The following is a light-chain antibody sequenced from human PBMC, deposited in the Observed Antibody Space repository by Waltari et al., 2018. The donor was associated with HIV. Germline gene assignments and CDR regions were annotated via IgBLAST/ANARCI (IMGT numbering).Light chain of an antibody. CDR3: QSYDISLSASVV. J-gene: IGLJ2*01. Sequence: QSMLTQPPSVSGAPGQRVTISCTGSSSTIGAGYDVPCYQQIPGTAPKLLISGNKNRPSGVPDRFSASKSGTSASLTISGLQAEDEADYFCQSYDISLSASVVFGGGTRLTVL. CDR1: SSTIGAGYD. CDR2: GNK. V-gene: IGLV1-40*01.